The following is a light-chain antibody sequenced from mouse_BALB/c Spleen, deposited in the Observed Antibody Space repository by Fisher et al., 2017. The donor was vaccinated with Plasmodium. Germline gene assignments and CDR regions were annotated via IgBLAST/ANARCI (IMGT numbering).Light chain of an antibody. CDR2: YAS. V-gene: IGKV5-43*01. J-gene: IGKJ5*01. CDR1: QSISNN. CDR3: QQSDSWPLT. Sequence: DIVITQSTATLSVTPGNSVSLSCWASQSISNNLHWYQRRSHESPRLLITYASQSISGIPSRFSGSGSGTDFTLSINSVETEDFGMYFCQQSDSWPLTFGAGTKLELK.